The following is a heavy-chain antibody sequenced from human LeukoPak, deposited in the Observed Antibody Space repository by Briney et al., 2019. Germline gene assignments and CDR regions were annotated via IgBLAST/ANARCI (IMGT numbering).Heavy chain of an antibody. J-gene: IGHJ1*01. CDR1: GYTFTGYN. D-gene: IGHD3-22*01. V-gene: IGHV1-2*02. CDR3: ARPSYDSGDYEYFHH. CDR2: INPNSGDT. Sequence: ASVKVSCKASGYTFTGYNMHWVRQAPGQGLEWMGWINPNSGDTNYAQKFQGRVTMTRDTSISTAYMELSRLRPDDTAVYYCARPSYDSGDYEYFHHWGQGTLVTVSS.